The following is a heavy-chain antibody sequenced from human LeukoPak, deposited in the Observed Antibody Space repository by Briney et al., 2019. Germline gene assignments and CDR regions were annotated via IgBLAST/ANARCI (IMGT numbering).Heavy chain of an antibody. D-gene: IGHD2-21*01. CDR2: IRFDAGNT. CDR3: ARENSSRPNAFDI. CDR1: GFTFTNYA. V-gene: IGHV3-30*02. J-gene: IGHJ3*02. Sequence: GGSLRLSCATSGFTFTNYAMHWVRQAPGKGLEWVASIRFDAGNTYYADSVKGRFTISRDNSKNTLYLQMNSLRAEDTAVYHCARENSSRPNAFDIWGQGTMVTVSS.